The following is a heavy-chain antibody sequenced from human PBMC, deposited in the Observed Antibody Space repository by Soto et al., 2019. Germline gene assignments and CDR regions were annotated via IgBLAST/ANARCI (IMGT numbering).Heavy chain of an antibody. V-gene: IGHV1-8*01. J-gene: IGHJ3*02. D-gene: IGHD3-3*01. Sequence: ASVKVSCKASGYTFTSYDINWVRKATGQGLEWMGWMKPNSGNTGYAQKFQGRVTMTRNTSISTAYMELRSLRSEDTAVYYCASPSIYDFWSGYYDAFDIWGQGTMVPGS. CDR1: GYTFTSYD. CDR3: ASPSIYDFWSGYYDAFDI. CDR2: MKPNSGNT.